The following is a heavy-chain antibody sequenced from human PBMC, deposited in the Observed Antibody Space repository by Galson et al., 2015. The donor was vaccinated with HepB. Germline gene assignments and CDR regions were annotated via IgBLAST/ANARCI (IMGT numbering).Heavy chain of an antibody. V-gene: IGHV3-21*01. D-gene: IGHD2-21*02. J-gene: IGHJ4*02. CDR2: ISSGSTYI. Sequence: SLRLSCAASGFTFSRFSANWVRQAPGKGLEWVSSISSGSTYIYYADSVQGRFTISRDNAKDSLYLQMNSLRAEDTAVYYCVREAFCGSNTDCYSQHFDHWGLGTLVTVSS. CDR1: GFTFSRFS. CDR3: VREAFCGSNTDCYSQHFDH.